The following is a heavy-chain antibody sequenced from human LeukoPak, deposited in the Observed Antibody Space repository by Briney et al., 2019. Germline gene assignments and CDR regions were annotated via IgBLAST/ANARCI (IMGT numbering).Heavy chain of an antibody. J-gene: IGHJ5*02. D-gene: IGHD2-15*01. V-gene: IGHV3-15*01. CDR1: GFTFNNAW. CDR3: TTALYCSGGSCYSIFHNWFDP. CDR2: IKSKTDGGTT. Sequence: GGSLRLSCAASGFTFNNAWMSCVRQAPGKGLEWVGRIKSKTDGGTTDYAAPVKGRFTISRDDSKNTLFLQMNSLKTEDTAVYYCTTALYCSGGSCYSIFHNWFDPWGQGTLVTVSS.